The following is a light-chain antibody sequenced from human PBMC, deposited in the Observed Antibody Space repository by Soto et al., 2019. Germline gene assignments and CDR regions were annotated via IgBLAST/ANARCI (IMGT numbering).Light chain of an antibody. CDR2: DAS. V-gene: IGKV1-33*01. Sequence: DIQMTWSPSSLCASVGDRVTITCQASQEISNYLNWYQQKPGKAPKLLIYDASNLETGVPSRFSGSGSGTDFTFTISSLQPEDIAAYYCQQYDNLPLTFGGGTKVEIK. CDR3: QQYDNLPLT. J-gene: IGKJ4*01. CDR1: QEISNY.